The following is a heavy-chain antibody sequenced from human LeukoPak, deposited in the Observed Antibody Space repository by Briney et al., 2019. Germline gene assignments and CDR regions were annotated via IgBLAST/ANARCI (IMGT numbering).Heavy chain of an antibody. CDR3: ARGAVAPPLFNYYYYYGMDV. J-gene: IGHJ6*02. CDR1: GFTFSDYY. CDR2: ISSSSSYT. Sequence: GGSLRLSCAASGFTFSDYYMSWIRQAPGKGLEWVSYISSSSSYTNYADSVKGRFTISRDNAKNSLYLQMNSLRAEDTAAYYCARGAVAPPLFNYYYYYGMDVWGQGTTVTVSS. D-gene: IGHD6-19*01. V-gene: IGHV3-11*03.